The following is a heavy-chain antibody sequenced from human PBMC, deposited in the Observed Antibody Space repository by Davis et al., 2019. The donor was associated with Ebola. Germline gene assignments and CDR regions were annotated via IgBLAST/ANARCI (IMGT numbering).Heavy chain of an antibody. CDR2: INHSGST. CDR3: ARLTLASVQDIVDH. Sequence: MPSETLSLTCTVSGDSISSSSFYWSWIRQPPGTGLEWIGEINHSGSTNYNPSLKSRVTISVDTSKNQFSLKVSSVTAADTAVYYCARLTLASVQDIVDHWGQGSLVTVSP. D-gene: IGHD3-3*02. J-gene: IGHJ4*02. V-gene: IGHV4-39*01. CDR1: GDSISSSSFY.